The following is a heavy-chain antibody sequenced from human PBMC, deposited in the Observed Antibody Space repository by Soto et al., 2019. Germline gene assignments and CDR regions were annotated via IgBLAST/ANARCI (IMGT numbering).Heavy chain of an antibody. V-gene: IGHV5-51*01. CDR1: GYAFTNYW. Sequence: GESLKISCKGSGYAFTNYWIGWVRQMPGKGLEWMGIIYPGDSDTKYNPSFQGQVTISADKSITTTYLQWSSLKASDTAIYYCAASIFYYGMDVWGQGTTVTVSS. J-gene: IGHJ6*02. CDR2: IYPGDSDT. CDR3: AASIFYYGMDV.